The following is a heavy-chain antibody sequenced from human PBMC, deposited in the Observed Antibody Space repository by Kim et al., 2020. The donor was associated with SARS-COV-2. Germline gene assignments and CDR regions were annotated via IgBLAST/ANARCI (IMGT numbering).Heavy chain of an antibody. CDR2: IYRYGDT. CDR3: ARDPQDGYGHFDF. CDR1: GFTVDTTH. Sequence: GGSLRLSCAASGFTVDTTHMAWVRQTPRTGLEWVSIIYRYGDTLYADSVKGRFTISRDISKNTVSLQLNNLRPEDTAVYYCARDPQDGYGHFDFWGQGTLVTVSS. D-gene: IGHD5-12*01. J-gene: IGHJ4*02. V-gene: IGHV3-53*01.